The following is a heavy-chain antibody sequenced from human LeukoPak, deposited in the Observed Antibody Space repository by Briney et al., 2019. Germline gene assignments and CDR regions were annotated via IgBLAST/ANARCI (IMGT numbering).Heavy chain of an antibody. Sequence: SETLSLTCAVSGGSISSGGYSWSWIRQPPGKGLEWVGYISHSGSTYYKPSLKSRVTISVDRSKNQFSLELTSVTAADTAVYYCARYSSTWPYWYFDLWGRGTLVTVSS. V-gene: IGHV4-30-2*01. J-gene: IGHJ2*01. CDR1: GGSISSGGYS. D-gene: IGHD6-13*01. CDR3: ARYSSTWPYWYFDL. CDR2: ISHSGST.